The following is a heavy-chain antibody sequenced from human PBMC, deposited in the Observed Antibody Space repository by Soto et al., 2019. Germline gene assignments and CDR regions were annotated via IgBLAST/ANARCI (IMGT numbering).Heavy chain of an antibody. CDR2: IWEDGSNK. CDR1: GFTFSSYG. CDR3: ARDRPMVAENWYFDL. Sequence: QVQLVESGGGVVQPGRSLRLSCAASGFTFSSYGMHWVRQAPGRGLEWVAVIWEDGSNKYYADSVKGRFTISRDNSNNTLYLQTNSLTAEDTAVYYCARDRPMVAENWYFDLWGRGTLVTVSS. J-gene: IGHJ2*01. D-gene: IGHD2-15*01. V-gene: IGHV3-33*01.